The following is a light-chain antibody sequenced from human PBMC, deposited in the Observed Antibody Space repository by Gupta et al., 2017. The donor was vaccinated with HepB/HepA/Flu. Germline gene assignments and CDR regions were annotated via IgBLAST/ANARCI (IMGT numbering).Light chain of an antibody. CDR1: QSISNY. V-gene: IGKV1-39*01. CDR2: AAS. J-gene: IGKJ4*01. Sequence: DIQMTQSPSSLSASVGGRVAITCRASQSISNYLNWYQQKPGKAPKLLIFAASRWQSGVPSRFSGSGSGTDFTLTISRLQTEDFANYYWQQSYSTITFGGGTKVEIK. CDR3: QQSYSTIT.